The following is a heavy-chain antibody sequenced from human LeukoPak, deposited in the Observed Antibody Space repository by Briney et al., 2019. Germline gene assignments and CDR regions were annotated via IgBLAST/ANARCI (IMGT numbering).Heavy chain of an antibody. CDR2: IIPIFGTA. CDR1: GGTFSSYA. V-gene: IGHV1-69*13. D-gene: IGHD2-15*01. J-gene: IGHJ1*01. Sequence: ASVKVSCKASGGTFSSYAISWVRQAPGQGLEWMGGIIPIFGTANYAQKFQGRVTITADESTSTAYMELSSLRSEDTAVYYCARDSRRYCSGGGCQPFQHWGQGTLVTVSS. CDR3: ARDSRRYCSGGGCQPFQH.